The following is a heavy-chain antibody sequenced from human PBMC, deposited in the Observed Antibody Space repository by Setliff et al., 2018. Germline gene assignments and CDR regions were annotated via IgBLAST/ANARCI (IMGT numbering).Heavy chain of an antibody. Sequence: GGSLRLSCAASGFTFSSYNMNWVRQAPGKGLEWVSSISGSSTYTYYADSVKGRFTISRDNAKDSLYLQMNSLRAEDTAVYYCAKGGLLPPSEYLHHWGQGTLVTVSS. V-gene: IGHV3-21*03. J-gene: IGHJ1*01. CDR2: ISGSSTYT. CDR3: AKGGLLPPSEYLHH. CDR1: GFTFSSYN. D-gene: IGHD5-18*01.